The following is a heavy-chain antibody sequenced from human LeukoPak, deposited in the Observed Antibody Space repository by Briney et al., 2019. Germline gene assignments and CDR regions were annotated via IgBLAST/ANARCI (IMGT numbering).Heavy chain of an antibody. Sequence: SETLSLTCTVSGGSISSSSYYWGWIRQPPGKGLEWIGSIYYSGSTYYNPSLKSRVTISVDTSKNQFSLKLSSVTAADTAAYYCARGGTVVTGPTYYFDYWGQGTLVTVSS. D-gene: IGHD4-23*01. CDR2: IYYSGST. CDR1: GGSISSSSYY. CDR3: ARGGTVVTGPTYYFDY. J-gene: IGHJ4*02. V-gene: IGHV4-39*07.